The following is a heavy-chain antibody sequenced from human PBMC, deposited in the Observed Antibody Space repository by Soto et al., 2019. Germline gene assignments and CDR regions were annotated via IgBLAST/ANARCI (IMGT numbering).Heavy chain of an antibody. V-gene: IGHV4-59*01. J-gene: IGHJ6*02. D-gene: IGHD2-21*02. CDR3: ARDLWGYCGTDCYPLDV. CDR1: RLSIHGYY. CDR2: MYNTGST. Sequence: LSLTFTFHRLSIHGYYWGWMSKAPGKGLEWIGYMYNTGSTVYNPSFKSRVTISVDTSKNQFSLKLNSVTAADTAVYYCARDLWGYCGTDCYPLDVWGQGTTVT.